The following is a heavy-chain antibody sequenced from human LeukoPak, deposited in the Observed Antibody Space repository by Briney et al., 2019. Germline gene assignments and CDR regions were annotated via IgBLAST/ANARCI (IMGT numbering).Heavy chain of an antibody. Sequence: GGSPRLSCAASGFTFSSYSMNWVRQAPGKGLEWVSSISSSSSYIYYADSVKGRFTISRDNAKNSLYLQMNSLRAEDTAVYYCARAWYYYDSSGYPIGYWGQGTLVTVSS. CDR1: GFTFSSYS. CDR2: ISSSSSYI. CDR3: ARAWYYYDSSGYPIGY. D-gene: IGHD3-22*01. J-gene: IGHJ4*02. V-gene: IGHV3-21*01.